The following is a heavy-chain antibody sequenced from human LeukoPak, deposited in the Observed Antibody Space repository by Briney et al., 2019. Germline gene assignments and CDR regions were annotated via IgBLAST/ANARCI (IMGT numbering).Heavy chain of an antibody. J-gene: IGHJ4*02. CDR2: IKQDGSQK. CDR1: GFSFSNYA. CDR3: ASGLD. Sequence: PGGSLRLSCAASGFSFSNYAMTWVRQAPGKGLEWVANIKQDGSQKYYVDSVKGRFTISRDNAKNSLYLQMNSLRAEDTAVYYCASGLDWGQGTLVTVSS. V-gene: IGHV3-7*03.